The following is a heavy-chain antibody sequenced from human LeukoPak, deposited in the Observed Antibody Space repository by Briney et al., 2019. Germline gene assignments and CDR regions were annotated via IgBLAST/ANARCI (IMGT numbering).Heavy chain of an antibody. CDR1: GYSISSGYY. Sequence: SETLSLTCTVSGYSISSGYYWGWIRQPPGKGLEWIGSIYHSGRTYYNPSLKSRVTISVDTSKNQFSLKLSSVTAADTAVYYCARGHSDNYGDFPFDPWGQGTLVTVSS. CDR2: IYHSGRT. V-gene: IGHV4-38-2*02. D-gene: IGHD4-17*01. CDR3: ARGHSDNYGDFPFDP. J-gene: IGHJ5*02.